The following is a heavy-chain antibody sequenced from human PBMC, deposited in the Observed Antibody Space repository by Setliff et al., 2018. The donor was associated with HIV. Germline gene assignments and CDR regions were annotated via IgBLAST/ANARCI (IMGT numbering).Heavy chain of an antibody. CDR2: ISNSGGTT. D-gene: IGHD2-15*01. V-gene: IGHV3-23*01. CDR1: GFNFTSYS. CDR3: ARGSGGSREYYYYYMDV. J-gene: IGHJ6*03. Sequence: GGSLRLSCVASGFNFTSYSMSWVRQAPGKGLEWVSTISNSGGTTYYADSVKGRFTISRDISNNTLYLQMNSLRAEDTAVYYCARGSGGSREYYYYYMDVWGKGTTVTVSS.